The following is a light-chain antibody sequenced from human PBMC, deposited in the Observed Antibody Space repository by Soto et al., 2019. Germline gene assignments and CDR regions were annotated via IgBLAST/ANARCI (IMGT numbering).Light chain of an antibody. CDR3: AAWDDSLSGSWV. CDR1: SSNIGSNT. CDR2: SNN. V-gene: IGLV1-44*01. Sequence: QSVLTQPPSASGTPGQRVTISCSGSSSNIGSNTVNWYQQVPGTAPKLLIYSNNQRPSGVPDRFSGSKSGTSASLAISGLQSEDEADYYCAAWDDSLSGSWVFGGGTKVTVL. J-gene: IGLJ3*02.